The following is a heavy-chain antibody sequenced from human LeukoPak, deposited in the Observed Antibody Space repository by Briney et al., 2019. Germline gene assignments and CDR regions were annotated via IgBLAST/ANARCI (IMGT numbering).Heavy chain of an antibody. Sequence: GRSLRLSCAASGFTFDDYAMHWVRQAPGKGLEGVSGISWNSGSIDYADSVKGRFTISRDNAKNSLYVQMNSLRAEDTALYYCAKDMGGYSYGSPFDYWGQGTLVTVSS. V-gene: IGHV3-9*01. CDR1: GFTFDDYA. CDR3: AKDMGGYSYGSPFDY. J-gene: IGHJ4*02. D-gene: IGHD5-18*01. CDR2: ISWNSGSI.